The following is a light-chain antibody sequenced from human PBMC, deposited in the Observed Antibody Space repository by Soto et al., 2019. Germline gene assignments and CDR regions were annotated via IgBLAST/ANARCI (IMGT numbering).Light chain of an antibody. CDR2: WAS. CDR3: QQYYSTPRT. J-gene: IGKJ1*01. Sequence: DIVMTQSPDSLAVSLGERATINCKSSQSVLYSSNNKNYLAWYQQKPGQPPKLLIYWASTRESGLPDRFSGSGSGTDFTLNISSLQAEDVAVYYCQQYYSTPRTFGQGTQVEI. V-gene: IGKV4-1*01. CDR1: QSVLYSSNNKNY.